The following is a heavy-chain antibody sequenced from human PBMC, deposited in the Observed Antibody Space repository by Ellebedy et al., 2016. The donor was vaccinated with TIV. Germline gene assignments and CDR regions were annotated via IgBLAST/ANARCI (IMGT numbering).Heavy chain of an antibody. V-gene: IGHV3-74*01. D-gene: IGHD2-21*01. CDR3: ARSRQLLWWYDY. J-gene: IGHJ4*02. CDR1: GFTFSSYW. CDR2: INSDGSST. Sequence: GESLKISCAASGFTFSSYWMHWVRQAPGKGLVWVSRINSDGSSTSYADSVKGRFTISRDNAKNTLYLQMNSLRAEDTAVYYCARSRQLLWWYDYWGQGTLVTVSS.